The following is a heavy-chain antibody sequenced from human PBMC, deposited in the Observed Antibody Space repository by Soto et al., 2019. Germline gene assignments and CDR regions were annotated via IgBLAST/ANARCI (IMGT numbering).Heavy chain of an antibody. CDR3: AKDSGSPLDY. CDR2: ISYDGSNK. V-gene: IGHV3-30*18. D-gene: IGHD1-26*01. J-gene: IGHJ4*02. Sequence: LGLSCAASGFTFSSYGMHWVRQAPGKGLEWVAVISYDGSNKYYADSVKGRFTISRDNSKNTLYLQMNSLRAEDTAVYYCAKDSGSPLDYWGQGTLVTVSS. CDR1: GFTFSSYG.